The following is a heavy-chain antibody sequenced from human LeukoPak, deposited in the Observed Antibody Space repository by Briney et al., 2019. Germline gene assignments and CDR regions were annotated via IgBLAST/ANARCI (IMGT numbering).Heavy chain of an antibody. CDR3: ARVASITMICDF. CDR1: GFTFSDYY. J-gene: IGHJ4*02. CDR2: ISTSGRYT. D-gene: IGHD3-22*01. V-gene: IGHV3-11*06. Sequence: SGGSLRLSCAASGFTFSDYYMSWIRQAPGKGLEWVSYISTSGRYTNYTDSVKGRFTISRDNAKKSLFLQMNRLRAEDTAVYYCARVASITMICDFWGQGTLVTVSS.